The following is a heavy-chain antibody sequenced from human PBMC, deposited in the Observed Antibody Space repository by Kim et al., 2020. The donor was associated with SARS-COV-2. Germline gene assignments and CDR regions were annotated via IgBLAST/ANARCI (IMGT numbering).Heavy chain of an antibody. J-gene: IGHJ4*02. Sequence: GGSLRLSCVTYGLTFGSYWMSWVRQGPGKGLELVANIKQDESEKYYADSVKGRFTISRDNAKNSLYLQMNSLRAEDTAVYYCARAQSWSNDYWGQGTRVTVPS. CDR2: IKQDESEK. V-gene: IGHV3-7*03. CDR1: GLTFGSYW. CDR3: ARAQSWSNDY. D-gene: IGHD3-10*01.